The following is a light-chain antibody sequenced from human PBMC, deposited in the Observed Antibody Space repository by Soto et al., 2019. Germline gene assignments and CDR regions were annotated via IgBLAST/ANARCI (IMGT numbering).Light chain of an antibody. J-gene: IGKJ1*01. CDR2: GAS. CDR1: QSVSSN. Sequence: EIVMTQSPATLSVSRGERATLSCRASQSVSSNLAWYQQKPGQAPRLLIYGASTRATSIPARFSGSGSGTEFTLTISSLQSEDFAVYYCQQYNNWPRTVGQGTKVDTK. V-gene: IGKV3-15*01. CDR3: QQYNNWPRT.